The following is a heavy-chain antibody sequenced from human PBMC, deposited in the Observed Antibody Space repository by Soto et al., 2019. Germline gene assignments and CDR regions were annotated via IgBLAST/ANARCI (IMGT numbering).Heavy chain of an antibody. CDR3: AHDYCRVGSCLFDY. D-gene: IGHD2-15*01. J-gene: IGHJ4*02. Sequence: QITLKESGHTLVKPTQTLTLTCTFSGFSLSTSGVGVGWIRQPPGKALEWLALIYWDDDKRYSPSLKSRLTNSKDTSKNQVVLTMSNMEPVDTATYYWAHDYCRVGSCLFDYWGQGTLVTVS. CDR2: IYWDDDK. CDR1: GFSLSTSGVG. V-gene: IGHV2-5*02.